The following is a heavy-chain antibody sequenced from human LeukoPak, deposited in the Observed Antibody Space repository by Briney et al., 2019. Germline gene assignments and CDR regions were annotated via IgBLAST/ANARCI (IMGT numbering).Heavy chain of an antibody. D-gene: IGHD1-1*01. CDR2: IYSSGTT. Sequence: GGSLRLSCAASGFTVSRNYMTWVRQAPGKGLEWVSVIYSSGTTYYADSVKGRFTISIDNSKNTLYLQMNSLRAEDTAVYYCAKVYNWNYQLSDYWGQGTLVTVSS. V-gene: IGHV3-53*01. J-gene: IGHJ4*02. CDR1: GFTVSRNY. CDR3: AKVYNWNYQLSDY.